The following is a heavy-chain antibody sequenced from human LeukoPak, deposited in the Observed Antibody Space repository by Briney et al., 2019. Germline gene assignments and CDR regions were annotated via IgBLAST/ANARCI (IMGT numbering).Heavy chain of an antibody. CDR2: ISAYNGNT. CDR1: GYTFTSYG. CDR3: ARDSEKSKQQLDGTPWSDYYYYGMDV. J-gene: IGHJ6*02. Sequence: ASVKVSCKASGYTFTSYGISWVRQAPGQGLEWMGWISAYNGNTNYAQKLQGRVTMTTDTSTGTAYMELRSLRSDDTAVYYCARDSEKSKQQLDGTPWSDYYYYGMDVWGQGTTVTVSS. V-gene: IGHV1-18*01. D-gene: IGHD6-13*01.